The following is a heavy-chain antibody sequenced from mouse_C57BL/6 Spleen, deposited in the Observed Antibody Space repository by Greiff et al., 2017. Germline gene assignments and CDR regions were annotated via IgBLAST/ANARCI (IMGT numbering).Heavy chain of an antibody. Sequence: VQLQQSGAELVMPGASVKLSCKASGYTFTSYWMHWVKQRPGQGLEWIGEIDPSDSYTNYNQKFKGKSTLTVDKSSSTAYMQLSSLTSEDSAVYYCAKSGNRYYYAMDYWGQGTSVTVSS. D-gene: IGHD2-1*01. J-gene: IGHJ4*01. CDR1: GYTFTSYW. V-gene: IGHV1-69*01. CDR2: IDPSDSYT. CDR3: AKSGNRYYYAMDY.